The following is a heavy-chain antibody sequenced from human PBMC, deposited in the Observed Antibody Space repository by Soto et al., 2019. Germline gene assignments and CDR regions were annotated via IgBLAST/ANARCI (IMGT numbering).Heavy chain of an antibody. J-gene: IGHJ3*02. Sequence: PSETLSLTCAVYGGSFSGYYWSWIRQPPGKGLEWIGSIYYSGSTYYNPSLKSRVTISVDTSKNQFSLNLSSVTAADTAVYYCARRVAVAGFAFDIWGQGTMVTVSS. D-gene: IGHD6-19*01. V-gene: IGHV4-34*01. CDR2: IYYSGST. CDR1: GGSFSGYY. CDR3: ARRVAVAGFAFDI.